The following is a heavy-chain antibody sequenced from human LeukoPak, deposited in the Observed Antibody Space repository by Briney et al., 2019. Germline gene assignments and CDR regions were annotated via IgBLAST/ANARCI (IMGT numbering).Heavy chain of an antibody. CDR1: GGSISSSSYY. J-gene: IGHJ4*02. CDR2: IYYSGST. D-gene: IGHD5-18*01. Sequence: SETLSLTCTVSGGSISSSSYYWSWIRQPPGKGLEWIGYIYYSGSTNYNPSLKSRVTISVDTSKNQFSLKLSSVTAADTAVYYCARGNLYSYGLGLGYWGQGTLVTVSS. CDR3: ARGNLYSYGLGLGY. V-gene: IGHV4-61*01.